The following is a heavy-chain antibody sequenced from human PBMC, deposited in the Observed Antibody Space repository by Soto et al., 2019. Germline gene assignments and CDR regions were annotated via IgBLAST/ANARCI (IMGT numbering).Heavy chain of an antibody. D-gene: IGHD2-2*01. CDR1: GYNFISHY. J-gene: IGHJ4*02. CDR2: INPSGGSA. V-gene: IGHV1-46*01. Sequence: QVLLVQSGAEVTRPGASLKLSCKASGYNFISHYIHWVRQAPGQGLEWMGFINPSGGSATHARKFRGRLSMTRDTSTNTVYMELSGLRSEDAAVYYCARDYLSSKPSLSYFDYWGQGTLVTVSS. CDR3: ARDYLSSKPSLSYFDY.